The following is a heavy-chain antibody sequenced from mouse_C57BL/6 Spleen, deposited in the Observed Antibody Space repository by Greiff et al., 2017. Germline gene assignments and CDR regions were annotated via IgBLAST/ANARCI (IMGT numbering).Heavy chain of an antibody. Sequence: QVQLQQPGAELVKPGASVKLSCKASGYTFTSYWMQWVKQRPGQGLEWIGEIDPSDSYTNYNQKFKGKATLTVDTSSSTAYMQLSILTSEDAAVYYCARAAQATLDYWGQGTTLTVSS. CDR2: IDPSDSYT. V-gene: IGHV1-50*01. D-gene: IGHD3-2*02. J-gene: IGHJ2*01. CDR3: ARAAQATLDY. CDR1: GYTFTSYW.